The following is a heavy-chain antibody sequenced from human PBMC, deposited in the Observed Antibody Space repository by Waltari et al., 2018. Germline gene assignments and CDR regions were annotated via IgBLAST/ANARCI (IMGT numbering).Heavy chain of an antibody. CDR2: ISGSGGST. J-gene: IGHJ5*02. V-gene: IGHV3-23*01. CDR1: GFNLSSHA. D-gene: IGHD5-18*01. Sequence: EVQLLESGGGLVQPGGSLRLSCAASGFNLSSHAMSWVRLARGKGLEWVSAISGSGGSTHYADSVKGRFTISRDNSKNTLYLQMNSLRAEDTAVYYCAKDGGYSYGSNWFGPWGQGTLVTVSS. CDR3: AKDGGYSYGSNWFGP.